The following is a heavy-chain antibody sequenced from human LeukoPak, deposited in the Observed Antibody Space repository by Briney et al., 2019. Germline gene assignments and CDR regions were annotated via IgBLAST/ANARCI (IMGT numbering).Heavy chain of an antibody. Sequence: SGTLSLTCAVSGGSISSSNWWSWVRQPPGKGLEWIGEIYHSGSTNYNPSLKSRVTISVDKSKNQFSLKLSSVTAADTAVYYCARLAYGDYGNDAFDIWGQGTMVTVSS. CDR3: ARLAYGDYGNDAFDI. CDR1: GGSISSSNW. CDR2: IYHSGST. V-gene: IGHV4-4*02. J-gene: IGHJ3*02. D-gene: IGHD4-17*01.